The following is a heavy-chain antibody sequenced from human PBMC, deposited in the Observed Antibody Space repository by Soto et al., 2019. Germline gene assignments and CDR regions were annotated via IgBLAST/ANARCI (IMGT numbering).Heavy chain of an antibody. V-gene: IGHV1-18*01. CDR1: GYNFNNYG. Sequence: QVQLVQSGPEVKKPGASVTLSCKASGYNFNNYGISWVRQAPGPGLEWMGWISGNNGNTKYGQKFKGRVSLTTDSSTSTAYMEMRSLRSDDTANYYCLRRVGTTLDDAFDIWGPGTRVSVSS. J-gene: IGHJ3*02. CDR2: ISGNNGNT. D-gene: IGHD3-16*01. CDR3: LRRVGTTLDDAFDI.